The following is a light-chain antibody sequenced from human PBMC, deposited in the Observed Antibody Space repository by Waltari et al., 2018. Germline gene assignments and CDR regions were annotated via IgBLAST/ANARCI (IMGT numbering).Light chain of an antibody. CDR2: GAS. Sequence: EIVMTQSPATLSVSPGERATLSCRASQSVSSKLAWYQQQPGQAPRLLIDGASTRATGIPARFSGSGSGTEFTLTISSLQYEDFAVYYCQQYNNWPPAFGHGTKVDIK. CDR3: QQYNNWPPA. V-gene: IGKV3-15*01. CDR1: QSVSSK. J-gene: IGKJ3*01.